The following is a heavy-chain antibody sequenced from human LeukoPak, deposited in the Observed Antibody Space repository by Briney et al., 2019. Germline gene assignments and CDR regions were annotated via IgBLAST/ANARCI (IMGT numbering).Heavy chain of an antibody. CDR3: AREPDA. CDR1: GDSISGSNYH. Sequence: EASETLSLTRTVSGDSISGSNYHWGWIRQPPGKGLEWLGTVHHTGRAFYNPSLRGRTTVSVDTSKNEFSLKLTSVTAADTAVYYCAREPDAWGQGILVIVSS. J-gene: IGHJ5*02. V-gene: IGHV4-39*07. CDR2: VHHTGRA.